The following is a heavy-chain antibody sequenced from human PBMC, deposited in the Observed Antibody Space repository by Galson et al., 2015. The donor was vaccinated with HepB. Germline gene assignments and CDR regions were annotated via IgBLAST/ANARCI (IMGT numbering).Heavy chain of an antibody. D-gene: IGHD3-16*01. J-gene: IGHJ4*02. CDR3: ARRSFGAYGPFDY. CDR1: GFTFGSYA. Sequence: SLRLSCAASGFTFGSYAMSWVRQAPGKGLEWVSIISGSGSSTYYADSVKGRFTISRDDSKNTLYLQMNSLRAEDTAVFYCARRSFGAYGPFDYWGQGTLVTVS. V-gene: IGHV3-23*01. CDR2: ISGSGSST.